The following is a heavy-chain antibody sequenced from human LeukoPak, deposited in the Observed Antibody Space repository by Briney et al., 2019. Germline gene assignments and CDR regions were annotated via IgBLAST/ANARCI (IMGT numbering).Heavy chain of an antibody. Sequence: PGGSLRLSCAASGFTFSSYEMNWVRQAPGKGLEWVSGINSDGGTTTYADSVKGRFTISRDNAKNTLYLQMNNLRAEDTAIYYCATDSYVSGSYYRLFYWGQATLVTVSS. CDR1: GFTFSSYE. CDR3: ATDSYVSGSYYRLFY. V-gene: IGHV3-74*01. D-gene: IGHD3-10*01. CDR2: INSDGGTT. J-gene: IGHJ4*02.